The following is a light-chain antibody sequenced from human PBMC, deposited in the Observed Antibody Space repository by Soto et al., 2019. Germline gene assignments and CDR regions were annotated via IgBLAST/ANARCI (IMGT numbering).Light chain of an antibody. Sequence: EIVLTQSPGTLSLSPGERATLSCRASQSVSSSYLAWYQQKPGQAPRLLTYGASSRATGIPDRFSGSGSGTDFTLTISRLEPEDFAVYYCQQPGTFGQGTKVEIK. V-gene: IGKV3-20*01. CDR3: QQPGT. CDR1: QSVSSSY. CDR2: GAS. J-gene: IGKJ1*01.